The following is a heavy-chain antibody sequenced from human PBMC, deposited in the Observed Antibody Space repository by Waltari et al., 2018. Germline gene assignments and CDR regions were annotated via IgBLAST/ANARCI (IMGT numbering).Heavy chain of an antibody. CDR2: INHSGST. CDR3: ARGYYGSGSYLYFDY. J-gene: IGHJ4*02. D-gene: IGHD3-10*01. V-gene: IGHV4-34*01. Sequence: QVQLQQWGAGLLKPSETRSLTCAVYGGSFSGYYWSWIRQPPGKGLEWIGEINHSGSTNYNPSLKSRVTISVDTSKNQFSLKLSSVTAADTAVYYCARGYYGSGSYLYFDYWGQGTLVTVSS. CDR1: GGSFSGYY.